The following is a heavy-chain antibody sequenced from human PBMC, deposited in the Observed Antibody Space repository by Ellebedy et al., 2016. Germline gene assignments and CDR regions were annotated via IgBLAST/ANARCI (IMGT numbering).Heavy chain of an antibody. Sequence: GESLKISXAASGFTFSDYYMSWIRQTPGKGLEWVSYINPSSINIDYADAVKGRFTISRDNSKNTLYLQMSSLRAEDTAVYYCAKDGLGWAAAGKFDYWGQGTLVTVSS. CDR1: GFTFSDYY. D-gene: IGHD6-13*01. CDR2: INPSSINI. J-gene: IGHJ4*02. V-gene: IGHV3-11*01. CDR3: AKDGLGWAAAGKFDY.